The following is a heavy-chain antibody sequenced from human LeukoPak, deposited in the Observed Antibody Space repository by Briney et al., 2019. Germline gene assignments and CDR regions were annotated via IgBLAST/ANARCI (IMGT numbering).Heavy chain of an antibody. Sequence: ASVKVSCKASGYTFTSYYMHWVRQAPGQGLEWMGIINPSGGSTSHAQKFQGRVTITADESTSTAYMELSSLRSEDTAVYYCARIIQNWFDPWGQGTLVTVSS. CDR1: GYTFTSYY. J-gene: IGHJ5*02. CDR2: INPSGGST. V-gene: IGHV1-46*01. CDR3: ARIIQNWFDP.